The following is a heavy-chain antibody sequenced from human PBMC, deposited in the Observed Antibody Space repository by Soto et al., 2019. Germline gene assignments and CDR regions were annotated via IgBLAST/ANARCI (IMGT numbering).Heavy chain of an antibody. Sequence: GASVKVSCKVSGYTLTELSMHWVRQAPGKGFEWMGGFDPEDGETIYAQKFQGRVTMTEDTSTDTAYMELSSLRSEDTAVYYCATVYLPQLLLPPARAFDIWGQGTMVTVS. J-gene: IGHJ3*02. V-gene: IGHV1-24*01. CDR3: ATVYLPQLLLPPARAFDI. CDR2: FDPEDGET. CDR1: GYTLTELS. D-gene: IGHD2-15*01.